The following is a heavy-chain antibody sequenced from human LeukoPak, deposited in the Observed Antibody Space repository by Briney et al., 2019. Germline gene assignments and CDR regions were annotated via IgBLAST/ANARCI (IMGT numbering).Heavy chain of an antibody. CDR2: ISYDGSNK. CDR3: AERATGY. Sequence: GGSLRPSCAASGFTFSSYAMHWVRQAPGKGLEWVAVISYDGSNKYYADSVKGRFTISRDNSKNTLYLQMNSLRAEDTAVYYCAERATGYWGQGTLVTVSS. J-gene: IGHJ4*02. CDR1: GFTFSSYA. D-gene: IGHD1-26*01. V-gene: IGHV3-30-3*01.